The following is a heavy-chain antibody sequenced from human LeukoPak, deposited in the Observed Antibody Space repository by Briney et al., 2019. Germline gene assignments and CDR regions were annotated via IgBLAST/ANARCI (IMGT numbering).Heavy chain of an antibody. J-gene: IGHJ4*02. CDR3: ARGRKWLRALDY. CDR1: GYTFTSYG. V-gene: IGHV1-8*02. CDR2: MNPNSGNT. D-gene: IGHD5-12*01. Sequence: ASVKVSCKASGYTFTSYGISWVRQAPGQGLEWMGWMNPNSGNTGYAQKFQGRVTMTRNTSISTAYMELSSLRSEDTAVYYCARGRKWLRALDYWGQGTLVTVSS.